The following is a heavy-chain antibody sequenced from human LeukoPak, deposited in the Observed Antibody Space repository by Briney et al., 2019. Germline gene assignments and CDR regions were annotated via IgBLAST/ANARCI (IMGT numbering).Heavy chain of an antibody. J-gene: IGHJ3*02. Sequence: ASVKVSCKASGYTFIGYYMHWVRQAPGQGLEWMGWINPNSGGTNYAQKSQGRVTMTRDTSISTAYMELSRLRSDDTAVYYCASSDFWSGYYTAFGAFDIWGQGTMVTVSS. D-gene: IGHD3-3*01. V-gene: IGHV1-2*02. CDR3: ASSDFWSGYYTAFGAFDI. CDR2: INPNSGGT. CDR1: GYTFIGYY.